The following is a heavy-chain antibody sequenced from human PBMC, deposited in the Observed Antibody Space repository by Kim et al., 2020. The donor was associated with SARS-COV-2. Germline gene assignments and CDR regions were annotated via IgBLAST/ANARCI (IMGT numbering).Heavy chain of an antibody. J-gene: IGHJ6*02. CDR1: GFTFSDYY. CDR3: ARDDHYDILTGYYNYYYYGMDV. V-gene: IGHV3-11*05. CDR2: ISSSSSYT. D-gene: IGHD3-9*01. Sequence: GGSLRLSCAASGFTFSDYYMSWIRQAPGKGLEWVSYISSSSSYTNYADSVKGRFTISRDNAKNSLYLQMNSLRAEDTAVYYCARDDHYDILTGYYNYYYYGMDVWGQGTTVTVSS.